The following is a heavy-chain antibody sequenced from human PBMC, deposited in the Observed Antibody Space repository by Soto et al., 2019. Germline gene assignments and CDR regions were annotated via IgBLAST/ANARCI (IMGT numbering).Heavy chain of an antibody. D-gene: IGHD3-10*01. V-gene: IGHV3-21*01. Sequence: GGSLRLSCAASGFTFSSYSMNWVRQAPGKGLEWVSSISSSSSYIYYADSVKGRFTISRDNAKNSLYLQMNSLRAEDTAVYYCASYDDSGYYSGMDVWGQGTLVTVSS. CDR1: GFTFSSYS. CDR3: ASYDDSGYYSGMDV. CDR2: ISSSSSYI. J-gene: IGHJ6*02.